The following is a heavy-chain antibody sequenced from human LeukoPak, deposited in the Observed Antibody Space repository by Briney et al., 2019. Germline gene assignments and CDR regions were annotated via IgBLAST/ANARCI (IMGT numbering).Heavy chain of an antibody. CDR2: IGGSNYYRGST. Sequence: PSETLPLTCTVSGASISSSAYYWGWIRQPPGKGLEWIGSIGGSNYYRGSTYYNPSLKSRVTIHVDTSKDQFSLKLSSVTAADTAVYYCARVLLWFGYNWFDPWGQGTLVTVSS. V-gene: IGHV4-39*01. CDR1: GASISSSAYY. CDR3: ARVLLWFGYNWFDP. D-gene: IGHD3-10*01. J-gene: IGHJ5*02.